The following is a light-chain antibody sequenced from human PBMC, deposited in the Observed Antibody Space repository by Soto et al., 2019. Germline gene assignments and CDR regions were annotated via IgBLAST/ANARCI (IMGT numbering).Light chain of an antibody. CDR3: QQFDSSVT. CDR1: QSVSSTF. V-gene: IGKV3-20*01. Sequence: EIVLTQSPGSLSLSPGERATLSCRASQSVSSTFFAWYQQRPGQAPRLLMYGASSRATGIPERFSGNGSGTDFTLTISRLEPEDFAVYYCQQFDSSVTFGQGTKVEIK. J-gene: IGKJ1*01. CDR2: GAS.